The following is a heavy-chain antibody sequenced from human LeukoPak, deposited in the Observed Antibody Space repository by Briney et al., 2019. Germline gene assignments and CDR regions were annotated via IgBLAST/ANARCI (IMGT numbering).Heavy chain of an antibody. Sequence: SETLSLTCAVYGGSFSGYYWSWIRQPPGKGLEWIGEINHSGSTNYNPSLKGRVTISVDTSKNQFSLKLSSVTAADTAVYYCARGSSGWYRGWFDPWGQGTLVTVSS. V-gene: IGHV4-34*01. CDR2: INHSGST. CDR1: GGSFSGYY. D-gene: IGHD6-19*01. J-gene: IGHJ5*02. CDR3: ARGSSGWYRGWFDP.